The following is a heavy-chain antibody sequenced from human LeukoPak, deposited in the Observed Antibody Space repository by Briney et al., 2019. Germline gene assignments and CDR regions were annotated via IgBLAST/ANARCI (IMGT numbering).Heavy chain of an antibody. CDR3: ARGTTVTTLPYYYYFMDV. J-gene: IGHJ6*03. D-gene: IGHD4-17*01. CDR2: IYYSGST. V-gene: IGHV4-39*01. Sequence: SETLSLTCTVSGGSISSSSYYWGWIRQPPGKGLEWIGSIYYSGSTYYNPSLKSRITISVDTSKNQFSLKLSSVTAADTAVYYCARGTTVTTLPYYYYFMDVWGKGTTVTVSS. CDR1: GGSISSSSYY.